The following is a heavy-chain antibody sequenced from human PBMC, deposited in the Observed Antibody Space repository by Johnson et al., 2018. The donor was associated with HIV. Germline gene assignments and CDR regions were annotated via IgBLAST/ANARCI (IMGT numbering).Heavy chain of an antibody. J-gene: IGHJ3*02. Sequence: VQLVESGGGVVQPGGSLRLSCVASGFTFSSYAMSLVRQAPGKGLEWVSGISGSGGSTNYADSVKGRVTISRDNDKNSLYLQMNSLRAEDTGVYYCTTGLYWNDAFNIWGQGTMVSVSS. V-gene: IGHV3-23*04. CDR1: GFTFSSYA. CDR3: TTGLYWNDAFNI. D-gene: IGHD1-1*01. CDR2: ISGSGGST.